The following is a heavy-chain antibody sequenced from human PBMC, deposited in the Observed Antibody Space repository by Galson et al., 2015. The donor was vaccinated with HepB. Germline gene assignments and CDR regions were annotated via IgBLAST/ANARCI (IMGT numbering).Heavy chain of an antibody. V-gene: IGHV1-69*06. CDR3: AREKSMVRGVRYYYYYGMDV. Sequence: SVKVSCKASGGTFSSYAISWVRQAPGQGLEWMGGIIPIFGTANYAQKFQGRVTITADKSTSTAYMELSSLRSEDTAVYYCAREKSMVRGVRYYYYYGMDVWGQGTTVTVSS. CDR2: IIPIFGTA. J-gene: IGHJ6*02. D-gene: IGHD3-10*01. CDR1: GGTFSSYA.